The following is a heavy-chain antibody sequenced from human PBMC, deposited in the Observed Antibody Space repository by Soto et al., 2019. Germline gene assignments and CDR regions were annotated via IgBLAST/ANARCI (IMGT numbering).Heavy chain of an antibody. V-gene: IGHV1-69*02. CDR3: ARGCSSTSCYVGFGY. D-gene: IGHD2-2*01. CDR1: GGTFSSYP. Sequence: QVQLVQSGAEVKKPGSSVKVSCKASGGTFSSYPISWVRQAPGQGLEWMGRIIPILGIANYAQKFQGRVTITADKSTSTAYMELSSLRSEDTAVYYCARGCSSTSCYVGFGYWGQGTLVTVSS. J-gene: IGHJ4*02. CDR2: IIPILGIA.